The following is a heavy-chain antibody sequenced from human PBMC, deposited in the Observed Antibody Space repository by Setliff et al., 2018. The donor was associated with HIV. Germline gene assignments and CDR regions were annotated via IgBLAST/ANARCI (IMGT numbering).Heavy chain of an antibody. CDR2: IYYSGST. CDR3: ARGGLGDGYNRDS. Sequence: SETLSLTCTVSGGSISSSSYYWGWIRQPPGKGLEWIGSIYYSGSTYYNPSLKSRVTISVDTSKKQFSLKLNSVTAADTAVYYCARGGLGDGYNRDSWGQGTLVTV. D-gene: IGHD5-12*01. J-gene: IGHJ4*02. CDR1: GGSISSSSYY. V-gene: IGHV4-39*07.